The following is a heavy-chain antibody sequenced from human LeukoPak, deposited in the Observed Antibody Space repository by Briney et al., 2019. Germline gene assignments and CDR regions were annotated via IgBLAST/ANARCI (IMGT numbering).Heavy chain of an antibody. D-gene: IGHD5-24*01. CDR3: SRDSARRDGYNFDY. J-gene: IGHJ4*02. Sequence: GGSLRLSCAASGFTLSTYAMHWVRQAPGKGLQWVALISYDGSIKHYADSVKGRFTISRDNSKNTLYLQMNTLRAEDTALYYCSRDSARRDGYNFDYWGQGTLVTVSS. CDR1: GFTLSTYA. CDR2: ISYDGSIK. V-gene: IGHV3-30*04.